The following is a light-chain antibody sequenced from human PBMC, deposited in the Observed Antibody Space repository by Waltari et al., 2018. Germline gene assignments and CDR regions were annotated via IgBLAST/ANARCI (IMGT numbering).Light chain of an antibody. CDR2: AAS. Sequence: DIQMTQSPSSLSASVGDRVTITSRASQSIRTYLNWYQQKPGKAPNLLIYAASSLHSGVPSRFSGSGSGTDFTLTISSLQPEDFATYYCQQSYSIPPTFGGGTKVEIK. CDR3: QQSYSIPPT. CDR1: QSIRTY. V-gene: IGKV1-39*01. J-gene: IGKJ4*01.